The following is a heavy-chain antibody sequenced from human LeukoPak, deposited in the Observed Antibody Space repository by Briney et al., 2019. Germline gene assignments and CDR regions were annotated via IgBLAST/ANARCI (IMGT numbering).Heavy chain of an antibody. CDR2: ISENGDKT. D-gene: IGHD6-19*01. CDR3: AKRQLTSGWFKYFDS. Sequence: GGSLRLSCAVSGFTFSDYGMGWVRQAPGEGLQWVSFISENGDKTFYPDSVRGRFTISRDNSKNTLYLQMNSLRADDTAVYFCAKRQLTSGWFKYFDSRGQGTLVTVSS. J-gene: IGHJ4*02. V-gene: IGHV3-23*01. CDR1: GFTFSDYG.